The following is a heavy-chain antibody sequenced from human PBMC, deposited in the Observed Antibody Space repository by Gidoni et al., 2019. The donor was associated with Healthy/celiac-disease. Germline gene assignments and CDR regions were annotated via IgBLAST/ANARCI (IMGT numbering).Heavy chain of an antibody. D-gene: IGHD5-12*01. Sequence: QVQLVASGVGLVKPGGSLRLSCAASGFTFSDYYMNWIRQAPGKGLEWVSYITLSGSTIYYADSVKGRFTISRDNAKNSLYLQMNSLRAEDTAVYYCARSGYDGTYWGQGTLVTVSS. CDR2: ITLSGSTI. J-gene: IGHJ4*02. CDR3: ARSGYDGTY. V-gene: IGHV3-11*01. CDR1: GFTFSDYY.